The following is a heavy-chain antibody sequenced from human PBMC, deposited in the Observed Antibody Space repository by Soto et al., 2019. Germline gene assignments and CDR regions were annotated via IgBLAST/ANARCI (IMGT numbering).Heavy chain of an antibody. V-gene: IGHV1-69*01. D-gene: IGHD6-6*01. CDR1: GGTFSSYA. CDR3: AVREARLYYYYYGMDV. J-gene: IGHJ6*02. CDR2: IIPIFGTA. Sequence: GXSVKVSCNASGGTFSSYAISWGRQAPGQGLEWMGGIIPIFGTANYAQKFQGRVTITADESTSTAYMELSSLRSEDTAVYYCAVREARLYYYYYGMDVWGQGTTVTVPS.